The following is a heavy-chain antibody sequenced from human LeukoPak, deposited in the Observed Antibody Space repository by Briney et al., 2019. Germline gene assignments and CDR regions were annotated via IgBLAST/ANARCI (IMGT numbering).Heavy chain of an antibody. CDR1: GGSFSGYY. CDR3: ARGPINSSGWYGRRFDP. J-gene: IGHJ5*02. Sequence: SETLSLTCAVYGGSFSGYYWSWIRQPPGKGLEWNGEINHSGSTNYNPSLKSRVTISVDTSKNQFSLKLSSVTAADTAVYYCARGPINSSGWYGRRFDPWGQGTLVTVSS. D-gene: IGHD6-19*01. V-gene: IGHV4-34*01. CDR2: INHSGST.